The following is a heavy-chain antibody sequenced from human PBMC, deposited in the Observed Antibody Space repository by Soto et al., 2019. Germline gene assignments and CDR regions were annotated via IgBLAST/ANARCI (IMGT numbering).Heavy chain of an antibody. D-gene: IGHD3-22*01. J-gene: IGHJ5*02. Sequence: PSETLSLTCTVSGGSISSVGYYWNWIRQHPGKGLEWIGYIFYSGNTYFNPSLKSRVTMSVDTSKNRFSLKLTSVTAADTAVYFCARSRITMIVGLNPWGQGTLVTVSS. CDR3: ARSRITMIVGLNP. CDR1: GGSISSVGYY. CDR2: IFYSGNT. V-gene: IGHV4-31*03.